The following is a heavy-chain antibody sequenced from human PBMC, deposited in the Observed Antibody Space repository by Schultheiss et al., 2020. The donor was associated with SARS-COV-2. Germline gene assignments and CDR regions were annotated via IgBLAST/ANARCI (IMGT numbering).Heavy chain of an antibody. CDR2: IIPIFGTA. J-gene: IGHJ3*02. CDR3: ARDDDAFDI. V-gene: IGHV1-69*13. CDR1: GYTFTSYG. Sequence: SVKVSCKASGYTFTSYGIIWVRQAPGQGLEWMGGIIPIFGTANYAQKFQGRVTITADESTSTAYMELSSLRSEDTAVYYCARDDDAFDIWGQGTMVTVSS.